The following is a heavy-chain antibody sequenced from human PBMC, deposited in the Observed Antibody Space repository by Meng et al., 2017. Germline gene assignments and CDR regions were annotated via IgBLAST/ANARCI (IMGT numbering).Heavy chain of an antibody. CDR3: AKGGCSGYDSIFGDY. Sequence: GGSLRLSCAVSGVTFSDSDIHWVRQASGKGLEWVGRIGTRPKSDAAAYAASVRGRFTISRDDSKNTAYLQMNSLSAEDTALYYCAKGGCSGYDSIFGDYWGQGTLVTVSS. V-gene: IGHV3-73*01. D-gene: IGHD5-12*01. CDR1: GVTFSDSD. CDR2: IGTRPKSDAA. J-gene: IGHJ4*02.